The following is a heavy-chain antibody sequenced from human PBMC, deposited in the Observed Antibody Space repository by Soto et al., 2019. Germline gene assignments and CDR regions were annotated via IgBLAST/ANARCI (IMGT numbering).Heavy chain of an antibody. CDR3: ARDADISNHYSYCDY. CDR1: GFSFRNYG. Sequence: QVQLVESGGGVVQPGRSLRLSCAASGFSFRNYGMHWVRPAPGKGLEWVAMVWHDGGDKYYADSVKGRFTISRDNSKNTLYLEMNSLRAEDTALYYCARDADISNHYSYCDYWGQGILVTVSS. V-gene: IGHV3-33*01. D-gene: IGHD3-22*01. CDR2: VWHDGGDK. J-gene: IGHJ4*02.